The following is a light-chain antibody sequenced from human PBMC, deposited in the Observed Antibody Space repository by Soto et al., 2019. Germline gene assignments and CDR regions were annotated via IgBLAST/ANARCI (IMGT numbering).Light chain of an antibody. CDR3: QQSNTIPWT. V-gene: IGKV1-39*01. CDR1: QSIRSY. J-gene: IGKJ1*01. Sequence: DIQMTQSPSSLSASVGDRVTITCRASQSIRSYLNWYQQKPGKAPKLLIYAASSLQSGVPSRFSGSGSGTAFTLTISSLQPEDFATYYCQQSNTIPWTFGQGTKVEIK. CDR2: AAS.